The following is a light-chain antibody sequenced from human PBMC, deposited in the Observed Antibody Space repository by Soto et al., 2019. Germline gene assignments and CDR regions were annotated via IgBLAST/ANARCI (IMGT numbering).Light chain of an antibody. V-gene: IGKV1-5*01. J-gene: IGKJ1*01. CDR2: DAS. CDR1: QAVNTR. Sequence: TQSPATLSSFPGDRVTLSCRASQAVNTRLAWYQQRPGQAPKLLIYDASTVQSGVPSRFSGSGSGTEFTLTISSLQPDDSATYYCQHYSLYSPWTFGQGTKVDIK. CDR3: QHYSLYSPWT.